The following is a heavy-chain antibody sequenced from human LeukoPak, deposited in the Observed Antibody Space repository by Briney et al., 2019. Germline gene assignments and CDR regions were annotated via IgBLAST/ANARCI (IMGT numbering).Heavy chain of an antibody. CDR3: ARGWQRLYYFDY. Sequence: ASVKVSCKASGYTFTSYGISWVRQAPGQGLEWMGWISAYNGNTNYAQKLQVRVTMTTDTSTSTAYMELSSKKSDDTAVYYCARGWQRLYYFDYWGQGTMVTDSS. V-gene: IGHV1-18*04. J-gene: IGHJ4*02. CDR1: GYTFTSYG. CDR2: ISAYNGNT. D-gene: IGHD6-25*01.